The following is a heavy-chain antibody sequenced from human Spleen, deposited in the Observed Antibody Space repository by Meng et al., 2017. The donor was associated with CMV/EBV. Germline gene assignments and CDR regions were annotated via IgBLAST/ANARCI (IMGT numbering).Heavy chain of an antibody. CDR3: AHSYCSAGTCYSFYS. J-gene: IGHJ5*01. V-gene: IGHV2-5*02. CDR2: IYGDGDK. CDR1: GSSPTSSGVA. D-gene: IGHD2-15*01. Sequence: SGSSPTSSGVAVGWIRQAPGKALEWLALIYGDGDKRYSPSLHTRLTISKDTFRNQVVLTMPDTDPFDTATYYCAHSYCSAGTCYSFYSWGQGTLVTVSS.